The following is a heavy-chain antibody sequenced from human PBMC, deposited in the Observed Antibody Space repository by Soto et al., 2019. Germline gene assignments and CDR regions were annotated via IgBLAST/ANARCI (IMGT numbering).Heavy chain of an antibody. D-gene: IGHD6-6*01. V-gene: IGHV2-5*01. Sequence: QITLKESGPTLVKPTQTLTLTCTFSGFSLSTSGVGVGWIRQPPGKALEWLALIYWNDDKRYSPSLKSRLTITQDTSKNQVVLTMTNMDPVDTATYYCAHTGNSSSGGSRWFDPWGQGTLVTVSS. CDR2: IYWNDDK. J-gene: IGHJ5*02. CDR3: AHTGNSSSGGSRWFDP. CDR1: GFSLSTSGVG.